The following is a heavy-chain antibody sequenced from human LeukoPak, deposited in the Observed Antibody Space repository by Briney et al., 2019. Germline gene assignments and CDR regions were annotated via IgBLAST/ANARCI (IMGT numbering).Heavy chain of an antibody. CDR3: ASSRFPYYFDY. CDR1: GFTFSSYA. D-gene: IGHD3-10*01. V-gene: IGHV3-23*01. J-gene: IGHJ4*02. Sequence: GGSLTLSCAASGFTFSSYAMSWVRQAPGKGLEWVSAISGSGGSTYYADSVKGRFTISRDNSKNTLYLQMNSLRAEDTAVYYCASSRFPYYFDYWGQGTLVTVSS. CDR2: ISGSGGST.